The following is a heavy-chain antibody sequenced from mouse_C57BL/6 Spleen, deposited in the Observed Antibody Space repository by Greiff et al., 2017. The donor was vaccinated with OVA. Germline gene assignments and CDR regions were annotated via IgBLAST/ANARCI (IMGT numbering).Heavy chain of an antibody. CDR2: IDPSDSYT. V-gene: IGHV1-50*01. CDR1: GYTFTSYW. J-gene: IGHJ3*01. D-gene: IGHD3-1*01. CDR3: ASGQGSFAY. Sequence: VQLQQPGAELVKPGASVKLSCKASGYTFTSYWMQWVKQRPGQGLEWIGEIDPSDSYTNYNQKFKGKATLTVDPSSRTAYMQLSSLTSEDSPVCYCASGQGSFAYGGQGTRVTVSA.